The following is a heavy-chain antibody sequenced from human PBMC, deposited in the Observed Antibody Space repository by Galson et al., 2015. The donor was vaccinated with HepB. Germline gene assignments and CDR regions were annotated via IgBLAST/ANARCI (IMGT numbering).Heavy chain of an antibody. CDR2: INHSGST. CDR1: GGSFSGYY. V-gene: IGHV4-34*01. J-gene: IGHJ5*02. D-gene: IGHD6-19*01. Sequence: ETLSLTCAVYGGSFSGYYWSWIRQPPGKGLEWIGEINHSGSTNYNPSLKSRVTISVDTSKNQFSLKLSSVTAADTAVYYCASSFEAGPLVFDPWGQGTLVTASS. CDR3: ASSFEAGPLVFDP.